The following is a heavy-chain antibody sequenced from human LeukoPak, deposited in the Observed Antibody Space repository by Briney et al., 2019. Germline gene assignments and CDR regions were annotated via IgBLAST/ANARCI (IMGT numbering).Heavy chain of an antibody. CDR3: PRDPALGAPDYLDN. Sequence: GRSLRHSCTVSGFPFNDYVIHWVRQAPGKGLEWVAVTSADERIKIYNDSVRGRFTISRDNSKNTQYLQMNSLRVEDTAVYYCPRDPALGAPDYLDNWGRGTLVSVSS. V-gene: IGHV3-30*03. CDR2: TSADERIK. CDR1: GFPFNDYV. D-gene: IGHD1-26*01. J-gene: IGHJ4*02.